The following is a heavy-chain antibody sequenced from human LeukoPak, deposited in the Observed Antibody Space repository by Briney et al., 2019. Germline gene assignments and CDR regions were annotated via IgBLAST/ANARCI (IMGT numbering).Heavy chain of an antibody. CDR1: GFIFSNYA. D-gene: IGHD3-10*01. CDR3: ARDSTYWYDSGSSGPHYFDY. Sequence: GGSPRLSCAASGFIFSNYAMHWVRQAPGKGLEWVALISSDGSKTYHADSVKGRFSISKDNSKNTLYLQLNSLRAEDTSVYYCARDSTYWYDSGSSGPHYFDYWGQGTLVTVSS. CDR2: ISSDGSKT. J-gene: IGHJ4*02. V-gene: IGHV3-30*01.